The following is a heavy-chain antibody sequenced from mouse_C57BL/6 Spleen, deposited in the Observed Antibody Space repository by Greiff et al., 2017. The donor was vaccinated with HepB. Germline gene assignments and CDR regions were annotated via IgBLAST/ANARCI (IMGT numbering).Heavy chain of an antibody. CDR1: GYTFTDYN. CDR2: INPNNGGT. V-gene: IGHV1-18*01. D-gene: IGHD2-4*01. Sequence: VQLKQSGPELVKPGASVKIPCKASGYTFTDYNMDWVKQSHGKSLEWIGDINPNNGGTIYNQKFKGKATLTVDKSSSTAYMELRSLTSEDTAVYYCAREIYDYDGAMDYWGQGTSVTVSS. CDR3: AREIYDYDGAMDY. J-gene: IGHJ4*01.